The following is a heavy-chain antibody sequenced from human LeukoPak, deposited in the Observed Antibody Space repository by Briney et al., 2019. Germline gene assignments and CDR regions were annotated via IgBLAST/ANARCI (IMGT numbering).Heavy chain of an antibody. J-gene: IGHJ4*02. CDR2: ISGSGGST. CDR1: GFTFSSYA. Sequence: GGSLRLSCAASGFTFSSYAMSWVRQAPGKGPEWVSGISGSGGSTYYADSVKGRFTISRDNSKNTLYLQTNSLRAEDTAVYYCAKDFRAGSGWYYFDYWGQGTLVTVSS. D-gene: IGHD6-19*01. CDR3: AKDFRAGSGWYYFDY. V-gene: IGHV3-23*01.